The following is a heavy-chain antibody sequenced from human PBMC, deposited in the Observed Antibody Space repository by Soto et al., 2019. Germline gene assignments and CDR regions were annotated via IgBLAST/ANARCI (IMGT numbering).Heavy chain of an antibody. CDR3: ARARLRAVYAFDX. CDR1: GGSVSSGAYY. Sequence: PSETLSLTCTVSGGSVSSGAYYWTWIRQRPGKGLEWIGYIYYSGSTYYSPSLKSRLSISLDTSKNQFSLRLSSVTAADTAMYYCARARLRAVYAFDXWGQGKMVTVS. CDR2: IYYSGST. V-gene: IGHV4-31*03. D-gene: IGHD5-12*01. J-gene: IGHJ3*02.